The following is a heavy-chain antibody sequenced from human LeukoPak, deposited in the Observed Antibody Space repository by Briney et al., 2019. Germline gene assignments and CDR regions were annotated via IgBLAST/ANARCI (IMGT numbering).Heavy chain of an antibody. CDR2: IYNSGST. D-gene: IGHD5-18*01. J-gene: IGHJ4*02. CDR1: GGSIRGYY. Sequence: SETLSLTCTVSGGSIRGYYWNWIRQPPGKGLEWIGYIYNSGSTSHNPALKSRVTISVDTSKNQFSLKMTSVTAADTAVYYCARQTTPNWLWNYWGQGTLVTVSS. V-gene: IGHV4-59*08. CDR3: ARQTTPNWLWNY.